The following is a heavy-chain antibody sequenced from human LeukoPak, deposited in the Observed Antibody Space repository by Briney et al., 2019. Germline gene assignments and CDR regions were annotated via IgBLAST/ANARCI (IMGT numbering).Heavy chain of an antibody. CDR1: GFTFDDYA. D-gene: IGHD6-19*01. Sequence: GGTLRLSCAASGFTFDDYAMHWVRQAPGKGLEWVSGISWNSGSIGYADSVKGRFTISRDNAKNSLYLQMNSLRAEDMALYYCAKGAPGIAVAGRGEYQAFDIWGQGTMVTVSS. CDR2: ISWNSGSI. J-gene: IGHJ3*02. V-gene: IGHV3-9*03. CDR3: AKGAPGIAVAGRGEYQAFDI.